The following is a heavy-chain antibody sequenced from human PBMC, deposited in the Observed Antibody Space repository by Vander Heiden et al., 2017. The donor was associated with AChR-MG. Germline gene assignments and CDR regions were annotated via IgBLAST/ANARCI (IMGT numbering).Heavy chain of an antibody. D-gene: IGHD7-27*01. CDR2: ISSSSSYI. J-gene: IGHJ4*02. Sequence: EVQLVESGGGLVKPGGSLRLSCAASGFTFSSYSMNWVRQAPGKGLEWVSSISSSSSYIYYADSVKGRFTISRDNAKNSLYLQMNSLRAEDTAVYYCARLITGVDYWGQGTLVTVSS. CDR1: GFTFSSYS. V-gene: IGHV3-21*01. CDR3: ARLITGVDY.